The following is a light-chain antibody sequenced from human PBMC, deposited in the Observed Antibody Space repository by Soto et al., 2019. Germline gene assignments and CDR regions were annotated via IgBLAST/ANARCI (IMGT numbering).Light chain of an antibody. Sequence: DIQMTQSPSTLSASVGASVTTTCRASQSISSWVAWYQQKPGKAPKLLIYDASSLESGVPSRFSGSGSGTAFTLTISSLQPDDFATYYCQQYNSYPYTFGQGTKLEIK. CDR3: QQYNSYPYT. V-gene: IGKV1-5*01. CDR2: DAS. CDR1: QSISSW. J-gene: IGKJ2*01.